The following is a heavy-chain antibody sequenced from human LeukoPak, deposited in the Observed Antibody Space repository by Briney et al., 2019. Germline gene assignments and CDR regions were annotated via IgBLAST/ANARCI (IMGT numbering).Heavy chain of an antibody. CDR2: IYYSGST. V-gene: IGHV4-39*01. D-gene: IGHD2-15*01. CDR1: GGSISSSSYY. CDR3: ASMAYCSCGSCYVGSYYYYYMDV. J-gene: IGHJ6*03. Sequence: SETLSLTCTVSGGSISSSSYYWGWIRQPPGKGMEWIGSIYYSGSTYYNPSLKSRVTISVDTSKNQFSLKLSSVTAADTAVYNCASMAYCSCGSCYVGSYYYYYMDVWGKGTTVTVSS.